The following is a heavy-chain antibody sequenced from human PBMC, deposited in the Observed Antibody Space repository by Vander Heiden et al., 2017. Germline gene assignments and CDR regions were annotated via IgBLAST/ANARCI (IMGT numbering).Heavy chain of an antibody. CDR2: IYWDDDK. V-gene: IGHV2-5*02. Sequence: QITLKESGPTLVKPTQTLTLTCTFSGLSLSTSAVGVGWIRQPPGKALEWLALIYWDDDKRYSPSLKSRLTITKDTSKNQVVLTMTNMDPVDTATYYCVHRVRGTGAPHYWGQGTLVTVSS. CDR3: VHRVRGTGAPHY. CDR1: GLSLSTSAVG. D-gene: IGHD1-1*01. J-gene: IGHJ4*02.